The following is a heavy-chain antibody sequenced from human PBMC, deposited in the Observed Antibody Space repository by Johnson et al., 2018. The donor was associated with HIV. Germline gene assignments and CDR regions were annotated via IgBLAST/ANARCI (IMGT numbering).Heavy chain of an antibody. Sequence: VQLVESGGGVVQPGRSLRLSCAASGFTFNSYAMHWVRQAPGKGLEWVAVISYDGNNKYYADSVKGRFTISRDNSKNTLYLQMNSLKTEDTAVYYCTTGTIAAAGLDAFDIWGQGTMVTVSS. J-gene: IGHJ3*02. CDR2: ISYDGNNK. CDR3: TTGTIAAAGLDAFDI. CDR1: GFTFNSYA. V-gene: IGHV3-30-3*01. D-gene: IGHD6-13*01.